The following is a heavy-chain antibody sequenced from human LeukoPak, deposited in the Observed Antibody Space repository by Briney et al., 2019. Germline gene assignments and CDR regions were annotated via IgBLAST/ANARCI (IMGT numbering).Heavy chain of an antibody. CDR3: ANGYCTNGVCYPYYYYYMDV. V-gene: IGHV3-30*18. J-gene: IGHJ6*03. D-gene: IGHD2-8*01. CDR2: ISYDGGNK. Sequence: GGSLRLSCAASGFTFSSYGMHWVRQAPGKGLEWVAVISYDGGNKYYADSVKGRFTISRDNSKNTLYLQMNSLRAKDTAVYYCANGYCTNGVCYPYYYYYMDVWGKGTTVTVSS. CDR1: GFTFSSYG.